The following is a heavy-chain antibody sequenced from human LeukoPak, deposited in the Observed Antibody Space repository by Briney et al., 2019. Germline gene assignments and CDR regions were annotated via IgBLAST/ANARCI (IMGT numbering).Heavy chain of an antibody. Sequence: GGSLGLSCVVSGFTFSTYRMNWVRQAPGMGLEWVSYISSSSSITYYADSVKGRFTISRDNAKNSLFLQMDSLRDEDTAVYYCARSGYSGYEFDHWGQGTRVTVSS. J-gene: IGHJ4*02. CDR2: ISSSSSIT. D-gene: IGHD5-12*01. V-gene: IGHV3-48*02. CDR1: GFTFSTYR. CDR3: ARSGYSGYEFDH.